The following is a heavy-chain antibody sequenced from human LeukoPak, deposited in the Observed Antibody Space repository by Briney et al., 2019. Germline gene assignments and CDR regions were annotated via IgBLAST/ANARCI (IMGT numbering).Heavy chain of an antibody. CDR2: ISGSGGST. V-gene: IGHV3-23*01. CDR3: AKDRSCTNDICHADFDY. J-gene: IGHJ4*02. CDR1: GFTFSSYA. Sequence: PGGSLRLSCAASGFTFSSYAVSWVRQAPGKGLEWVSSISGSGGSTYSADSVKGRFTISRDNSKNTLYLQMNSLRAEDTALYYCAKDRSCTNDICHADFDYWGQGTLVTVSS. D-gene: IGHD2-8*01.